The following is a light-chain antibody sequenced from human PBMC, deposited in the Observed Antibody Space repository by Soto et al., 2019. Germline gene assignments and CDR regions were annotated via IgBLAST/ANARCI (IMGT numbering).Light chain of an antibody. Sequence: EIVLTPSPGTLSLSPGERATLSCRASQSVSSSYLAWYQQKPGQAPRLLIYGASSRATGIPDRFSGSGSGTDFTLTISRLEPEDFALYYCQQYGSSLYTLGQGTKLEIK. CDR2: GAS. J-gene: IGKJ2*01. V-gene: IGKV3-20*01. CDR3: QQYGSSLYT. CDR1: QSVSSSY.